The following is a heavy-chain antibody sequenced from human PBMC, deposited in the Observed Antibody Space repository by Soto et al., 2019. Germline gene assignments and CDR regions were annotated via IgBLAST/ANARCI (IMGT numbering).Heavy chain of an antibody. J-gene: IGHJ4*02. CDR3: ARTLDGDNVDY. V-gene: IGHV1-8*01. D-gene: IGHD4-17*01. CDR2: MNPNSGNT. Sequence: QVQLVQSGAEVKKPGASVKVSCKASGYTFTSYDINWVRQATGQGLEWMGWMNPNSGNTGEAQKFQGRVTMTRNTSKSTANRGLSSLRSEDTAVYYCARTLDGDNVDYWGQGTLVTVSS. CDR1: GYTFTSYD.